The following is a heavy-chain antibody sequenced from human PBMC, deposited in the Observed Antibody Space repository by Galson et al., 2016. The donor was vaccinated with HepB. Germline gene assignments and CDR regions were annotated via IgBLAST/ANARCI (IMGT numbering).Heavy chain of an antibody. CDR1: GYTFTGYY. J-gene: IGHJ1*01. V-gene: IGHV1-2*02. CDR3: ARDELAYYDSSGSTLQH. Sequence: VKVSCKASGYTFTGYYMHWVRQAPGQGLEWMGWINPNSGGTIYAQNFQGRVTMTRDMSSSTGYMELRRLRSDDTAVYYCARDELAYYDSSGSTLQHWGQGTLVTVSS. D-gene: IGHD3-22*01. CDR2: INPNSGGT.